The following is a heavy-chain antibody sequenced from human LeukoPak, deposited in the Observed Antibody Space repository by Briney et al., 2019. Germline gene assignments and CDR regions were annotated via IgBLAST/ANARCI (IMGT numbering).Heavy chain of an antibody. Sequence: SETLSLTCAVYGVSFSGYYWSWIRQPPGKGLEWIGEINHSGSTNYNPSLKSRVTISVDTSKNQFSLKLSSVTAADTAVYYCARSRMVRGVTTALGPKSPHGMDVWGKGTTVTVSS. CDR3: ARSRMVRGVTTALGPKSPHGMDV. V-gene: IGHV4-34*01. CDR2: INHSGST. D-gene: IGHD3-10*01. CDR1: GVSFSGYY. J-gene: IGHJ6*04.